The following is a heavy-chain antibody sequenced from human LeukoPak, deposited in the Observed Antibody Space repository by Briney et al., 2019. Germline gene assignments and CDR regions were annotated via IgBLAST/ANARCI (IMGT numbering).Heavy chain of an antibody. J-gene: IGHJ4*02. CDR3: AKGNYYGSGSYNYFDY. D-gene: IGHD3-10*01. Sequence: PGGSLRLSCAASGFTFSSYGMHWVRQAPGKGLEWVAFIRYDGSNKYYADSVKGRFTISRDNSKNTLYLQMNSLRAEDTAVYYCAKGNYYGSGSYNYFDYWGQGTLVTVSS. CDR1: GFTFSSYG. CDR2: IRYDGSNK. V-gene: IGHV3-30*02.